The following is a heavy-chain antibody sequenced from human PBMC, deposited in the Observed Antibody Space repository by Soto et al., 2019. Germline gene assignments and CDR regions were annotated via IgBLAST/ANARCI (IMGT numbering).Heavy chain of an antibody. CDR3: ARDRNRVTTWLFYYGMDV. V-gene: IGHV3-23*01. CDR2: ISGSGGDT. Sequence: GGSLRLSCAASGFTFSSYAMSWVRQAPGKGLEWVSVISGSGGDTYYADSVKGRFTISRDNSKNTLYVQMNSLRAEDTAVYYCARDRNRVTTWLFYYGMDVWGQGTTVTVSS. D-gene: IGHD4-4*01. J-gene: IGHJ6*02. CDR1: GFTFSSYA.